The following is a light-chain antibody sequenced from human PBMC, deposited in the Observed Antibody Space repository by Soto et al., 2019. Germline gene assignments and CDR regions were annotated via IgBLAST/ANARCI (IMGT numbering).Light chain of an antibody. CDR3: LQHSTYPIT. Sequence: IQLTQSPSSRSASIGDTVTITCRASQGIATGLAWYQQKPGAPPRLLIYDASILQRGVPSRFSGSGSGTEFTLTISSLQPEDFAIYYCLQHSTYPITFGQGTRLEIK. CDR1: QGIATG. CDR2: DAS. J-gene: IGKJ5*01. V-gene: IGKV1-13*02.